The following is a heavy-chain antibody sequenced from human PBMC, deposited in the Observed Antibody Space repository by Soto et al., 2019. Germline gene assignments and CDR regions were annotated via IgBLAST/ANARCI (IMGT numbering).Heavy chain of an antibody. CDR1: GFTFSTYS. CDR3: ARDDVQLWLLDY. CDR2: ISSSSSTI. V-gene: IGHV3-48*02. J-gene: IGHJ4*02. Sequence: GGSLRLSCEAYGFTFSTYSMNWVRQAPGKWLEWISYISSSSSTIYYADSVKGRFTISRDNADHSLFLQMNSLRDEDTAVYYCARDDVQLWLLDYWGQGTLVNVSS. D-gene: IGHD5-18*01.